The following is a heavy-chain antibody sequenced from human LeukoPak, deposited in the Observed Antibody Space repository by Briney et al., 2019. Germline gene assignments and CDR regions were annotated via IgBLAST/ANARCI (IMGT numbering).Heavy chain of an antibody. Sequence: SETLSLTCTVSGGFISSYYWSWIRQPPGKGLEWIGYIYYSGSTNYNPSLKSRVTISVDTSKNQFSLKLSSVTAADTAVYYCARHSTTWTPFDYWGQGTLVTVSS. D-gene: IGHD2/OR15-2a*01. V-gene: IGHV4-59*08. CDR1: GGFISSYY. CDR3: ARHSTTWTPFDY. J-gene: IGHJ4*02. CDR2: IYYSGST.